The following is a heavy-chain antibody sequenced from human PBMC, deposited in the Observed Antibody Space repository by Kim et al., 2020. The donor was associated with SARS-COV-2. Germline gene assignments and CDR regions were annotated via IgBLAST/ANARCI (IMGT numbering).Heavy chain of an antibody. Sequence: DAGKGRYNISKENSKHTLDLQMNSLRAEDTAVYYCAKVGARAPVGAFDIWGQGTMVTVSS. CDR3: AKVGARAPVGAFDI. V-gene: IGHV3-23*01. J-gene: IGHJ3*02. D-gene: IGHD3-16*01.